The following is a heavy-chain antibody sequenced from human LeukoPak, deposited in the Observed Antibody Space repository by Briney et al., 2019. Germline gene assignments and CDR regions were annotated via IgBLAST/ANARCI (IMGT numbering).Heavy chain of an antibody. CDR1: GYTFTGYY. Sequence: VASVKVSCKASGYTFTGYYMHWVRQAPGQGLEWMGWINPNSGDTNYAQKFQGRVTMTRDTSINTAYMELSRLRSDDTAVYYCASDRSPAPGRSYGRGHFDYWGQGTLVTVSS. V-gene: IGHV1-2*02. CDR2: INPNSGDT. CDR3: ASDRSPAPGRSYGRGHFDY. D-gene: IGHD5-18*01. J-gene: IGHJ4*02.